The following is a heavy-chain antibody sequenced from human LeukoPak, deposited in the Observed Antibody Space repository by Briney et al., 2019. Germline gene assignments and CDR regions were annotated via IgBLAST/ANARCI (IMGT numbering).Heavy chain of an antibody. V-gene: IGHV2-5*02. D-gene: IGHD3-10*01. CDR3: AHSLVRGRSTPFDY. CDR1: GLSLTSSGAG. J-gene: IGHJ4*02. Sequence: AGRTLVNPTQTLTLTCTFSGLSLTSSGAGVCLIRQPPGKPLEWLALIYWDDDKRYSPFLKSRLTITKDTSKDQVVLTMTNMDPVDTATYYCAHSLVRGRSTPFDYWDQGTLVTVSS. CDR2: IYWDDDK.